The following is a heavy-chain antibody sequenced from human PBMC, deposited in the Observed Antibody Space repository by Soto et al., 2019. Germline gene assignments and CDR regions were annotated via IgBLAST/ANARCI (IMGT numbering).Heavy chain of an antibody. CDR2: IYYSGST. CDR3: LGITMVRGRWGAFDL. J-gene: IGHJ3*01. CDR1: GGSISSSSYY. V-gene: IGHV4-39*01. Sequence: QLQLQESGPGLVKPSETLSLTCTVSGGSISSSSYYWGWIRQPPGKWLEWIGSIYYSGSTYYNPSLKSRVTISVDTSQNQFSLKLSSVTAADTAVYYCLGITMVRGRWGAFDLWGQGTMVTVSS. D-gene: IGHD3-10*01.